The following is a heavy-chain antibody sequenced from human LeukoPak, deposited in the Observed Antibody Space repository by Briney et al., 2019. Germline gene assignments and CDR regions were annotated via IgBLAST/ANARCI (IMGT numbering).Heavy chain of an antibody. CDR3: AVSYYYDSSGYTDFDY. V-gene: IGHV1-69*13. J-gene: IGHJ4*02. Sequence: ASVKVSCKASGGTFISYAISWVRQAPGQGLEWMGGIIPIFGTANYAQKFQGRVTITADESTSTAYMELSSLRSEDTAVYYCAVSYYYDSSGYTDFDYWGQGTLVTVSS. D-gene: IGHD3-22*01. CDR1: GGTFISYA. CDR2: IIPIFGTA.